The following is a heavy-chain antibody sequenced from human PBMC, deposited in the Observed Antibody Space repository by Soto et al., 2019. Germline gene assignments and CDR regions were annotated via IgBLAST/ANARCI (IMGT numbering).Heavy chain of an antibody. D-gene: IGHD4-4*01. V-gene: IGHV5-10-1*01. CDR2: IDPSDSYT. Sequence: PGKSRKISCKGSAYSVTSYWSSWVRQMPGKGLEWMGRIDPSDSYTNYSPSFQGHVTISADKSISTAYLQWSSLKASDTAMYYCARFPLQGGRHLSPSWGHGTMVTVSS. CDR1: AYSVTSYW. CDR3: ARFPLQGGRHLSPS. J-gene: IGHJ3*01.